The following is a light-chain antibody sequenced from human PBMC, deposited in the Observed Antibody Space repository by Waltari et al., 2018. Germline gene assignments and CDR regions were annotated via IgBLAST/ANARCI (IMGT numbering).Light chain of an antibody. CDR2: WAS. CDR1: QNVLHNSNNKNY. Sequence: DIVMTQSPDSLAVSLGERATINCKSSQNVLHNSNNKNYLAWYQQKLGQPPELLIYWASTRESGVPDRFSGSGSGTDFTLTISSLQAEDVAVYYCQQYYTNPQTFGQGTKVEIK. V-gene: IGKV4-1*01. CDR3: QQYYTNPQT. J-gene: IGKJ1*01.